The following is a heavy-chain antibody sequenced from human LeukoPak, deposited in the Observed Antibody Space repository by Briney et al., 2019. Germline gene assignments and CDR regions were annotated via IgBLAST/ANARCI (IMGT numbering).Heavy chain of an antibody. J-gene: IGHJ4*02. CDR2: IRSNGETT. V-gene: IGHV3-23*01. CDR3: AKGQELDDGVFDS. CDR1: GFTFSSIA. Sequence: GGSLRLSCAASGFTFSSIAMTWVRQAPGKGLEWVSTIRSNGETTYNADSVKGRFTISRDNSKKTLYLQLNCLRVEDTAIYYCAKGQELDDGVFDSWGQGTLVTVSS. D-gene: IGHD1-1*01.